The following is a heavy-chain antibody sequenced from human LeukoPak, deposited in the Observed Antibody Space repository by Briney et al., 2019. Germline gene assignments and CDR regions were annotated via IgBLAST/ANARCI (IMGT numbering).Heavy chain of an antibody. J-gene: IGHJ3*02. CDR1: GGSISSNSYS. Sequence: PSATLSLTCTVSGGSISSNSYSWGWIRQPPGKGLEWIASMSYSGSTYYNPSLKSRVTISVDTSKNQFSLKLSSVTAADTAVYFCARGPYSYDSSGAFDIWGQGTMVTVSS. D-gene: IGHD3-22*01. V-gene: IGHV4-39*07. CDR3: ARGPYSYDSSGAFDI. CDR2: MSYSGST.